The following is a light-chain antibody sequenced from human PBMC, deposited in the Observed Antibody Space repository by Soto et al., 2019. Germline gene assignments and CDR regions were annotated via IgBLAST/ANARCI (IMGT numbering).Light chain of an antibody. Sequence: DIQMTQSPSTLSASVGDTVTITCRASQSISTWLAWYQQTPGNAPKFLIYKASSLESGVPSRFSGSASGTEFTLTITNLQPDDFATYYCQQYNSYPITFGQGTRLEIK. CDR3: QQYNSYPIT. CDR2: KAS. J-gene: IGKJ5*01. CDR1: QSISTW. V-gene: IGKV1-5*03.